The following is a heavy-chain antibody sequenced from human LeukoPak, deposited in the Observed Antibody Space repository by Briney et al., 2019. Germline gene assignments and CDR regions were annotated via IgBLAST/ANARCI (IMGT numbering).Heavy chain of an antibody. J-gene: IGHJ4*02. CDR1: GFTFSSYG. CDR2: IWYDGSNK. Sequence: GGSLTLSCAASGFTFSSYGMHWVRQAPGKGLEWVAVIWYDGSNKYYADSVKGRFTISRDNSKNTLYLQTNSLRAEDTAVYYCATSGSYYRFEYWGQGTLVTVSS. V-gene: IGHV3-33*01. CDR3: ATSGSYYRFEY. D-gene: IGHD1-26*01.